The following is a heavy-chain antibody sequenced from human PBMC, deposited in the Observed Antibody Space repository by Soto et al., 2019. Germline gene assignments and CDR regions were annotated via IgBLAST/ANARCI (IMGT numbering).Heavy chain of an antibody. CDR2: ISWDDNK. J-gene: IGHJ4*02. CDR3: AHRDGGGSRYYFDF. V-gene: IGHV2-5*02. CDR1: GFSLNTRAVG. D-gene: IGHD1-26*01. Sequence: SGPTLVNPTQTLTLTCSLSGFSLNTRAVGVGWIRQPPGKALEWLALISWDDNKRYRPSLESRLSIAKDTSGNQVVLTMTNVEAVDTATYYCAHRDGGGSRYYFDFWSLRTQVTVSS.